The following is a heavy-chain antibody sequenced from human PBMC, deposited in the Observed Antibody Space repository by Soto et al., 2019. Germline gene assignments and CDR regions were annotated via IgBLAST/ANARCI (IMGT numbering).Heavy chain of an antibody. CDR2: VFYNGKT. CDR1: GGSINRNRYY. Sequence: QMQLQESSPGLVKPSETLSLTCYVSGGSINRNRYYWGWIRQPPAQGREWIGNVFYNGKTFYNPSLKRRVTISVDKSKNQFSLKLSSVSDADTAVYYCARRTCSSTCCDAFDIWGQGTMVTVSS. J-gene: IGHJ3*02. D-gene: IGHD2-2*01. V-gene: IGHV4-39*01. CDR3: ARRTCSSTCCDAFDI.